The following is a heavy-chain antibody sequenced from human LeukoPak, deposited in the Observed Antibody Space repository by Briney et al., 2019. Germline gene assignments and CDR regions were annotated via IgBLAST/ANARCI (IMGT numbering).Heavy chain of an antibody. CDR2: SGST. Sequence: SETLSLTCTVSGYSISSGYYWGWIRQPPGKGLEWIGSGSTYYNPSLKSRVTISVDTSKNQFSLKLTSVTAADTAVYYCARSRDDFRNSGSHLDYWGQGTLVTVSS. J-gene: IGHJ4*02. D-gene: IGHD1-26*01. CDR3: ARSRDDFRNSGSHLDY. V-gene: IGHV4-38-2*02. CDR1: GYSISSGYY.